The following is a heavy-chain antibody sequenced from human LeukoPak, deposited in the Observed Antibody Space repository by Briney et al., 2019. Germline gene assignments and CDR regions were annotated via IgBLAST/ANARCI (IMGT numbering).Heavy chain of an antibody. V-gene: IGHV4-39*01. CDR2: IYYSGST. D-gene: IGHD6-13*01. CDR1: GGSMSSGNYY. CDR3: ARRHSTWTTRGYFAY. J-gene: IGHJ4*02. Sequence: SETPSLTCTVSGGSMSSGNYYWGWIRQPPGKGLEWIGSIYYSGSTYCNPSLKSRVTISVDTSKNQFSLKLRSVTAADTAVYYCARRHSTWTTRGYFAYWGQGTLVTVSS.